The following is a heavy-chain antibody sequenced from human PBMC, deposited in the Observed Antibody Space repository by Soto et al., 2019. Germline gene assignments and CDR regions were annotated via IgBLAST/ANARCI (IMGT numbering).Heavy chain of an antibody. CDR2: INVGTGDT. CDR3: ARDGATLERRFYHGLDV. D-gene: IGHD1-1*01. J-gene: IGHJ6*02. V-gene: IGHV1-3*01. CDR1: GYSCSRYC. Sequence: QVQLVQSETEVKKPGASVKVSCKAAGYSCSRYCMHCVRQAPGQGLEWVGGINVGTGDTKYSQNFQGRVSITRDTAASTLYLEVSSLTSEDTAVYYCARDGATLERRFYHGLDVWGQPTTVTVSS.